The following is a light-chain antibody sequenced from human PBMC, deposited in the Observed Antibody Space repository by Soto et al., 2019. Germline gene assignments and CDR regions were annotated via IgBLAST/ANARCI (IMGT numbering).Light chain of an antibody. CDR1: QSVSSN. CDR3: QQYNNWPYT. Sequence: EVVMTQSPATLSVSPGERATLSCRASQSVSSNLAWYQQKPGQAPRLLIYNASTRATGIPARFSGSGSGTGFPLTISSLQSEDFAIYYCQQYNNWPYTFGQGTTLEIK. CDR2: NAS. J-gene: IGKJ2*01. V-gene: IGKV3-15*01.